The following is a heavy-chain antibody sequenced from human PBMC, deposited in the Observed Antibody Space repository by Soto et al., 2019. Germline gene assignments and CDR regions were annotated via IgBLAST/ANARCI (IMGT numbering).Heavy chain of an antibody. V-gene: IGHV3-23*01. D-gene: IGHD3-3*01. CDR3: AKDRKSITIFGVVSLVGMDV. CDR1: GFTFSSYA. Sequence: GGSLRLSCAASGFTFSSYAMSWVRQAPGKGLEWVSAISGSGGSTYYADSVKGRFTISRDNSKNTLYLQMNSLRAEDTAVYYCAKDRKSITIFGVVSLVGMDVWGQGTTVTVPS. CDR2: ISGSGGST. J-gene: IGHJ6*02.